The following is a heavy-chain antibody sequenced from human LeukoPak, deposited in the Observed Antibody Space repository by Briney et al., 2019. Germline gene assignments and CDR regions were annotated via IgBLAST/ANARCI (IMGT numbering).Heavy chain of an antibody. CDR3: AKNTRAAGKGSFDI. CDR2: INPNSGGT. D-gene: IGHD6-19*01. J-gene: IGHJ3*02. CDR1: GYTFTGYY. V-gene: IGHV1-2*02. Sequence: EASVKVSCKASGYTFTGYYMHWVRQAPGQGLEWMGWINPNSGGTNYAQKFQGRVTMTRDTSISTAYTELNRLRSDDTAVYYCAKNTRAAGKGSFDIWGQGTMVTVSS.